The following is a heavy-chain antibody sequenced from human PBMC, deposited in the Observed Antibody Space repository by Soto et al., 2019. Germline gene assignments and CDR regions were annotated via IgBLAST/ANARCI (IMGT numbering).Heavy chain of an antibody. D-gene: IGHD4-4*01. Sequence: SETLSLTCTVSGGSISSGDYYWSWIRQPPGKGLEWIGYIYYSGSTYYNPSLKSRVTISVDTSKNQFSLKLSSVTAADTAVYYCARGDDYSNFYFDYWGQGTLVTV. CDR1: GGSISSGDYY. CDR3: ARGDDYSNFYFDY. CDR2: IYYSGST. J-gene: IGHJ4*02. V-gene: IGHV4-30-4*01.